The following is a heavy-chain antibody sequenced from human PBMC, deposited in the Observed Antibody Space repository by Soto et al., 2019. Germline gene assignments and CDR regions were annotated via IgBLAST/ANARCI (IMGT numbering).Heavy chain of an antibody. CDR2: IDYSGST. D-gene: IGHD6-13*01. CDR1: GGSISGGDYY. V-gene: IGHV4-30-4*01. Sequence: PSETLSLTCTVSGGSISGGDYYWTWIRQPPGKGLEWIGYIDYSGSTYYSPSLKSRITTSVDTSKNQFSLKLRSVTAADTAVYYCARSGFYSSWYFDFWGLGTMVTVSS. J-gene: IGHJ4*02. CDR3: ARSGFYSSWYFDF.